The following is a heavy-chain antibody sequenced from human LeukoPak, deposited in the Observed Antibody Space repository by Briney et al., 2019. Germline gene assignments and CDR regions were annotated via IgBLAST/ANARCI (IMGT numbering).Heavy chain of an antibody. CDR1: GFTFSSYS. J-gene: IGHJ6*03. D-gene: IGHD2-2*01. CDR3: ARCGCSSTSCPLVGVYYYYYMDV. V-gene: IGHV3-48*01. Sequence: GGSLRLPCAASGFTFSSYSMNWVRQAPGKGLEWVSYISSSSSTIYYADSVKGRFTISRDNAKNSLYLQMNSLRAEDTAVYYCARCGCSSTSCPLVGVYYYYYMDVWGKGTTVTVSS. CDR2: ISSSSSTI.